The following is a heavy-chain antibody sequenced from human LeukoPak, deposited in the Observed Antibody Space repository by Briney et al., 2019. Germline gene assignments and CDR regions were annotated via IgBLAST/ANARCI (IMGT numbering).Heavy chain of an antibody. D-gene: IGHD2-2*01. J-gene: IGHJ6*02. CDR2: VSYDGSNK. V-gene: IGHV3-30*18. CDR1: GFTLSSYG. Sequence: GGSLRLSCAASGFTLSSYGMHWVRQAPGKGLEWVAVVSYDGSNKYYADSVKGRFTISRDNSKNTLYLQMNSLRAEDTAVYCCAKDPHNKYQLPRYYYYYAMDVWGQGTTVTVSS. CDR3: AKDPHNKYQLPRYYYYYAMDV.